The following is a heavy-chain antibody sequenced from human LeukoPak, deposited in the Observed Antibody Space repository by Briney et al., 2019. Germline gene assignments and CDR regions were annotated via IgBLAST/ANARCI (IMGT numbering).Heavy chain of an antibody. J-gene: IGHJ4*02. CDR1: GGSFSGYY. CDR3: ARLGSTGGAIDY. V-gene: IGHV4-34*01. CDR2: INHSGST. D-gene: IGHD7-27*01. Sequence: PSETLSLTCAVYGGSFSGYYWSWIRQPPGKGLEWIGEINHSGSTNYNPSLKSRVTISVDTSKNQFSLKLSSVTAADTAVYYCARLGSTGGAIDYWGQGTLVPVSS.